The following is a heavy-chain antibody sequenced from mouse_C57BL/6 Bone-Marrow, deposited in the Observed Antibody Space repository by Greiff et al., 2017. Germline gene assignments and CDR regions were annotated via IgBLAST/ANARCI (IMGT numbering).Heavy chain of an antibody. J-gene: IGHJ2*01. V-gene: IGHV1-19*01. D-gene: IGHD1-1*01. CDR2: FNPYNGGP. Sequence: EVQLQQSGPVLVKPGASVKLSCKASGYTFTDYYMNWVKQSHGKSLEWIGVFNPYNGGPSYNQKFKGKATLTVDTSSSTAYMELNSLTSEDSAVYYWASQYYGSSWGQGTTLTGSS. CDR3: ASQYYGSS. CDR1: GYTFTDYY.